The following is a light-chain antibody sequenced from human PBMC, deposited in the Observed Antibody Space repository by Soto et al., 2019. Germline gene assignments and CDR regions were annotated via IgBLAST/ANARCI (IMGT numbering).Light chain of an antibody. J-gene: IGKJ1*01. CDR2: GAS. Sequence: EVVLTQSPGTLSLSPGERATLSCRASQNVYINSLAWYQQRPGQTPRLLIYGASTRAAAIPDRFSGSGSGADFALTIDGLEPEDFAIYYCQQYGRSPTFGQGTKVDIK. CDR1: QNVYINS. V-gene: IGKV3-20*01. CDR3: QQYGRSPT.